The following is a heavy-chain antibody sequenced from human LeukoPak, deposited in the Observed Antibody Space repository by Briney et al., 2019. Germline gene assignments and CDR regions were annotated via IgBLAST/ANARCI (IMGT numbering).Heavy chain of an antibody. Sequence: PSETLSLTCTVSGYSITSAYYGGWIRQPPGKGREWIGSIYYSGSTYYNPSLKSRVTISVDTSKNQFSLKLSSVTAADTAVYYCARQGTIAAAGAPNFDYWGQGTLVTVSS. CDR1: GYSITSAYY. D-gene: IGHD6-13*01. J-gene: IGHJ4*02. V-gene: IGHV4-38-2*02. CDR2: IYYSGST. CDR3: ARQGTIAAAGAPNFDY.